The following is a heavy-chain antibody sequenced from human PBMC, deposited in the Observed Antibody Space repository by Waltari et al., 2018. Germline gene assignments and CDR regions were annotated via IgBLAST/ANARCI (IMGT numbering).Heavy chain of an antibody. CDR1: GFTFSSYS. CDR2: ISSSSSYI. J-gene: IGHJ5*02. D-gene: IGHD2-15*01. Sequence: EVQLVESGGGLVKPGGSLRLSCAASGFTFSSYSMNWVRQAPGKGLEWVSSISSSSSYIYYADSVKGRFTISRDNAKNSLYLQMNSLIAEDTAVYYCARNGGGYNWFDPWGQGTLVTVSS. CDR3: ARNGGGYNWFDP. V-gene: IGHV3-21*01.